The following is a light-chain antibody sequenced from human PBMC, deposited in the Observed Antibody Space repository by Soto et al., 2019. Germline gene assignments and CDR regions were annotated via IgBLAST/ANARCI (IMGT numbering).Light chain of an antibody. J-gene: IGKJ1*01. CDR3: QQYNNWPRT. CDR2: GAS. Sequence: EILMTQSPATLSVSPGERATLSCRASQSVSSDLAWYQQEPGQAPRLLIYGASARATGVPARFSGSGSGTEFTLTISSLQSEDFAVYYCQQYNNWPRTFGQGTKVEIK. CDR1: QSVSSD. V-gene: IGKV3-15*01.